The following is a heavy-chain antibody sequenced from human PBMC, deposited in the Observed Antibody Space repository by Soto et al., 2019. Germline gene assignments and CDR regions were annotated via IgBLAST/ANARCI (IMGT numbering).Heavy chain of an antibody. Sequence: GASVKVSCKASGGTFSSYAISWVRQAPGQGLEWMGGIIPIFGTANYAQKFQGRVTVTADESTSTAYMELSSLRSEDTAVYYCARGSYYSYYFDYWGQGTLITVSS. J-gene: IGHJ4*02. CDR3: ARGSYYSYYFDY. CDR2: IIPIFGTA. CDR1: GGTFSSYA. V-gene: IGHV1-69*13. D-gene: IGHD1-26*01.